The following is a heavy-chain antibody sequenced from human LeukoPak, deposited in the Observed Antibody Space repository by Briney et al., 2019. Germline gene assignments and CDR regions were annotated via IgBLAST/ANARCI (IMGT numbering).Heavy chain of an antibody. CDR1: GFTFSSYA. D-gene: IGHD6-13*01. CDR3: AKDPGDSSWYFVL. CDR2: ISASGSHT. V-gene: IGHV3-23*01. J-gene: IGHJ4*02. Sequence: GGSLRLSCAASGFTFSSYAMSWVRQAPGKGLEWVSTISASGSHTHYADSVKGRFAISRDNARNTLCLQMSSLRADDTAVYYCAKDPGDSSWYFVLWGQGTLVTVSS.